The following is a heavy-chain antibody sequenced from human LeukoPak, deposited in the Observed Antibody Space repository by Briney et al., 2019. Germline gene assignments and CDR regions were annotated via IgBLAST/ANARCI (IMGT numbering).Heavy chain of an antibody. CDR1: GGSISSSSYY. CDR3: ARDRGTQGYGDYFDY. CDR2: IYYSGST. D-gene: IGHD4-17*01. J-gene: IGHJ4*02. V-gene: IGHV4-39*07. Sequence: SETLSLTCTVSGGSISSSSYYWGWIRRPPGKGLEWIGSIYYSGSTNYNPSLKSRVTISVDTSKNQFSLKLSSVTAADTAVYYCARDRGTQGYGDYFDYWGQGTLVTVSS.